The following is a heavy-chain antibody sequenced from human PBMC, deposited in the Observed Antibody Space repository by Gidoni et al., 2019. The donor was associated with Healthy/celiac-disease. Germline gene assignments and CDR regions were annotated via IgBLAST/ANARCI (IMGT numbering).Heavy chain of an antibody. CDR1: GYSFTSYW. J-gene: IGHJ3*02. Sequence: EVQLVQSGAEVKKPGESLKISCKGSGYSFTSYWLGWVRQMPGKGLEWVGIIHPGDSDTRYSPSFQGQVTISADKSISTAYLQWSSLKASDTAMYYCARLSPYSSRPGSLRKLDAFDIWGQGTMVTVSS. D-gene: IGHD6-13*01. CDR2: IHPGDSDT. CDR3: ARLSPYSSRPGSLRKLDAFDI. V-gene: IGHV5-51*03.